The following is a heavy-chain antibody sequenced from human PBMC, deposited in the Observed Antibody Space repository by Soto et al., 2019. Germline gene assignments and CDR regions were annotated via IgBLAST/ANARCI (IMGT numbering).Heavy chain of an antibody. CDR2: ISNSGDIT. CDR3: AKGRRGTRNGLDV. V-gene: IGHV3-23*01. J-gene: IGHJ6*02. CDR1: GFTFTSYS. Sequence: EVQLLESGGGLLQPGGSLRPSCAASGFTFTSYSMGWVRQAPGKRLEWVSSISNSGDITPYAYSVKGRFTISRDHSKNTVHLQMNRLGVEDTAAYYCAKGRRGTRNGLDVWGQGTTVTVSS.